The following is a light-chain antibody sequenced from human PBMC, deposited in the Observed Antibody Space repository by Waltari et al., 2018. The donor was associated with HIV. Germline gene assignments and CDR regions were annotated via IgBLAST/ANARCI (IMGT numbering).Light chain of an antibody. Sequence: SYELTQAPSMSVSPGQTARITCSGDALPDQFVYWYQQKSGQAPVQVIYKDTERPSGIPERFSGSSSGTTVTLTITGVQAEDEADYYCQSGDYTSTYWGFGGGTRLTVL. CDR2: KDT. CDR1: ALPDQF. V-gene: IGLV3-25*03. J-gene: IGLJ2*01. CDR3: QSGDYTSTYWG.